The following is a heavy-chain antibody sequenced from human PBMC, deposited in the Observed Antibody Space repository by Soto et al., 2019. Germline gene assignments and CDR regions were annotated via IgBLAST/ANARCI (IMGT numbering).Heavy chain of an antibody. J-gene: IGHJ4*02. CDR2: ISSSSSYI. D-gene: IGHD1-26*01. V-gene: IGHV3-21*01. CDR3: ARESGSYFLGLDY. Sequence: EVQLVESGGGLVKPGGSLRLSCAASGFTFSSYSMNWVRQAPGKGLEWVSSISSSSSYIYYADSVKGRFTIPRDNAKNPLYPQMNSLRAEDTAVYYCARESGSYFLGLDYWGQGTLVTVSS. CDR1: GFTFSSYS.